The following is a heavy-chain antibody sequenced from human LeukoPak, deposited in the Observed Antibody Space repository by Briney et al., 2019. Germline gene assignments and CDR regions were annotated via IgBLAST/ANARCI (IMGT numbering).Heavy chain of an antibody. Sequence: GGSLRLSCAVSGYIVSGKYMGWVRQAPGKGLEYLSVIYSGGSTYYIDSVKGRFTISRDNSKNTLYLQMNSLRVEDTAVYYCAKIPKGGYFDSWGQGTLVTVSS. D-gene: IGHD2-2*01. CDR3: AKIPKGGYFDS. V-gene: IGHV3-53*01. CDR1: GYIVSGKY. CDR2: IYSGGST. J-gene: IGHJ4*02.